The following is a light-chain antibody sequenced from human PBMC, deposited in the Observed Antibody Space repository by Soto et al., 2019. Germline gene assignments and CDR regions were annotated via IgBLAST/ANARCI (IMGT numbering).Light chain of an antibody. CDR3: QQYGRTSWT. CDR1: QSVSTNF. J-gene: IGKJ1*01. CDR2: GAS. V-gene: IGKV3-20*01. Sequence: EIVLTQSPGTLSLSPGEGATLSCRASQSVSTNFFAWDQQKPGQAPRLLIYGASTRATGIPDRFSGSGSGTDFTLTISRLEPEDFAVYYCQQYGRTSWTFGRGTKVEIK.